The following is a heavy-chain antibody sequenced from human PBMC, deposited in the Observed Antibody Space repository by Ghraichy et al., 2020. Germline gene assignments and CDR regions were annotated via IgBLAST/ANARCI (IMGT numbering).Heavy chain of an antibody. Sequence: GALRLSCSASGFTFSTSAMHWVRQAPGKGLEYVSSINSNGGSTFYADSVKGRFTISRDNSNNRLYLQMSSLRAEDAAVYYCVKGSTYSSGYYSMWGQGAMVTVSS. J-gene: IGHJ3*01. CDR1: GFTFSTSA. D-gene: IGHD3-22*01. CDR3: VKGSTYSSGYYSM. V-gene: IGHV3-64D*06. CDR2: INSNGGST.